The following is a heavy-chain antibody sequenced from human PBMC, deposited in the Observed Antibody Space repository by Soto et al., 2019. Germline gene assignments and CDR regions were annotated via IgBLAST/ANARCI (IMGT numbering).Heavy chain of an antibody. CDR3: AKGDSSGYYSISEF. CDR1: GFTFDDYG. Sequence: EVQLVESGGGLVQPGRSLRLSCAASGFTFDDYGMHWVRQAPGKGLEWVSDISWNSGSIGYADSVKGRFTISRDNAKNSLYLQMNSLRAEDTALYYCAKGDSSGYYSISEFWGQGTLVTVSS. D-gene: IGHD3-22*01. V-gene: IGHV3-9*01. J-gene: IGHJ4*02. CDR2: ISWNSGSI.